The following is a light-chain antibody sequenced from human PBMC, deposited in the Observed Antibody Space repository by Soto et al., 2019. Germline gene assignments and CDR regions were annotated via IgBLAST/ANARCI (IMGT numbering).Light chain of an antibody. V-gene: IGKV3-15*01. CDR1: QSVSSN. CDR3: QKYNGTPRT. J-gene: IGKJ1*01. Sequence: EIVMTQSPATLSVSPGERATLSCRASQSVSSNLAWYQQKPGQAPRLLIYGASTRATGIPARFSGSGSGTEFTLTISSLQSEDFAVYYCQKYNGTPRTFGQGTKVELK. CDR2: GAS.